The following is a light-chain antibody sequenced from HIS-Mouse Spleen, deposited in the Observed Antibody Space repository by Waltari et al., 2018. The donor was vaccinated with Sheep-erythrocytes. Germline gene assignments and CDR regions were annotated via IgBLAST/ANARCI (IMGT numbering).Light chain of an antibody. CDR3: QAWDSSTAV. CDR2: QDS. CDR1: KLGDKY. J-gene: IGLJ2*01. V-gene: IGLV3-1*01. Sequence: SYELTQPPSVSVSPGQTARITCSGYKLGDKYACWYQQKPGQSPVLVIYQDSKRPSGIPERFSGSNSGNTATLTISGTQAMDEADYYCQAWDSSTAVFGGGTKLTVL.